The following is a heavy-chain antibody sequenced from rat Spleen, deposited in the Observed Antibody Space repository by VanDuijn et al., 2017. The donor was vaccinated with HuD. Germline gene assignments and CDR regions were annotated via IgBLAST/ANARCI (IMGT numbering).Heavy chain of an antibody. CDR3: ARPLDY. CDR1: GFTFSDYY. V-gene: IGHV5-29*01. J-gene: IGHJ2*01. Sequence: EVQLVESDGGLVQPGRSLKLSCAASGFTFSDYYMAWVRQAPTKGLEWVATISYDGSSTYYRDSVKGRFTISRDNAKSTLYLQMDSLRFEDTATYYCARPLDYWGQGVMVTVSS. CDR2: ISYDGSST.